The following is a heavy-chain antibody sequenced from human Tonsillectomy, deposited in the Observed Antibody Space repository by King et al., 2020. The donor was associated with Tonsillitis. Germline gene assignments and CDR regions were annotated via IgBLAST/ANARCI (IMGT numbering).Heavy chain of an antibody. D-gene: IGHD6-13*01. CDR1: GVSFTTYY. Sequence: VQLQQWGAGLLKPSETLSLTCTVHGVSFTTYYWSWIRQSPEKGLEWIGEINYSGSTKYTPSLKSRLSMSVDTSKKQFSLKLTSVTAADTAVYYCASSAGTFSYYYYMDVWGKGTTVTVSS. J-gene: IGHJ6*03. CDR2: INYSGST. V-gene: IGHV4-34*01. CDR3: ASSAGTFSYYYYMDV.